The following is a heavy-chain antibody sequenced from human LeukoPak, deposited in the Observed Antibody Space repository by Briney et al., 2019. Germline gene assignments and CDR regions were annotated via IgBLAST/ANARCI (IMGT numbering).Heavy chain of an antibody. D-gene: IGHD2-21*01. J-gene: IGHJ6*03. V-gene: IGHV3-21*01. CDR1: GFTVSSNY. CDR3: ARDLWHIARYGHYMDV. Sequence: PGGSLRLSCAASGFTVSSNYMSWVRQAPGKGLEWVSFISSSSSYIYYADSVKGRFIISRDNAKNSLYLQMNSLRAEDTAVYYCARDLWHIARYGHYMDVWGKGTTVTISS. CDR2: ISSSSSYI.